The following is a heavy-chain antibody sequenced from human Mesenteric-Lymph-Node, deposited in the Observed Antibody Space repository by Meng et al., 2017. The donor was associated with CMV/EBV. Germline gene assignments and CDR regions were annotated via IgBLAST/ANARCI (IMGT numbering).Heavy chain of an antibody. D-gene: IGHD1-1*01. V-gene: IGHV4-39*07. CDR2: VYYSGST. CDR3: ARERLYGMDV. Sequence: SETLSLTCTVSGGSISTGSYYWGWIRQPPGKGLEWIGTVYYSGSTYYNPSLKSRVTISVDTSKNQFSVKLSSVTAADTAVYYCARERLYGMDVWGQGTSVTVSS. J-gene: IGHJ6*02. CDR1: GGSISTGSYY.